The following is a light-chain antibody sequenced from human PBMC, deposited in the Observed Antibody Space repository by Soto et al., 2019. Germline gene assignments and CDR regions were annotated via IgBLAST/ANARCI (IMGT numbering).Light chain of an antibody. CDR3: ISYTPSSTWV. CDR2: EVS. CDR1: SSDVGGYNY. J-gene: IGLJ3*02. Sequence: QSALTQPRSVSGSPGQSVTISCTGTSSDVGGYNYVSWYQQHPGKGPKLMIYEVSNRPSGVSNRFSGSKSGNTASLTISGLQAEDEADYYCISYTPSSTWVFGGGTKLTVL. V-gene: IGLV2-14*01.